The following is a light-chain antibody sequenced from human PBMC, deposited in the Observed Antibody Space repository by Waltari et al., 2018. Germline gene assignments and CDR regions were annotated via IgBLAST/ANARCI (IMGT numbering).Light chain of an antibody. V-gene: IGKV3-15*01. CDR3: KQYNNWPRIN. CDR2: GAS. J-gene: IGKJ5*01. Sequence: EIVMTQSPATLSVSPGERATLSCRASQSVISNLAEYQQKPGQAHRLLIYGASTRATVIPARFSGSVSWTEFTRNISSLQSDDFAGHHCKQYNNWPRINFGQGTRLEIK. CDR1: QSVISN.